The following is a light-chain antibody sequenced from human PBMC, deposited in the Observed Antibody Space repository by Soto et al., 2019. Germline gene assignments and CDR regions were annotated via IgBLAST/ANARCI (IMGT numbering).Light chain of an antibody. CDR3: QQYNMWPRT. CDR2: GAS. J-gene: IGKJ1*01. V-gene: IGKV3-15*01. Sequence: EIVMRQSPATLSVSPGERATLSCRASQSLGTNLAWFQQKPGQAPRLLIHGASTRATGTPARFSGSGSGTEFTLTISSLHSEDFAVYYCQQYNMWPRTFGQGTKVDIK. CDR1: QSLGTN.